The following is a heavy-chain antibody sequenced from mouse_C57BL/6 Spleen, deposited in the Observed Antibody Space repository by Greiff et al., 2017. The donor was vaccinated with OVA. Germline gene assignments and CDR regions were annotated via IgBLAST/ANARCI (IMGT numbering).Heavy chain of an antibody. CDR1: GFTFSDYY. Sequence: LQQSEGGLVQPGSSMKLSCTASGFTFSDYYMAWVRQVPEKGLEWVANINYDGSSTYYLDSLKSRFIISRDNAKNILYLQMSSLKSEDTATYYCARTGYFDVWGTGTTVTVSS. V-gene: IGHV5-16*01. J-gene: IGHJ1*03. CDR2: INYDGSST. CDR3: ARTGYFDV.